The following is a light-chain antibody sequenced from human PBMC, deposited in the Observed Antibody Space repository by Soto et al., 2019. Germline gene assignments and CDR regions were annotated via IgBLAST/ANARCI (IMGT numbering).Light chain of an antibody. Sequence: AIQMTQSPSSLSASVGDRVTITCRASQGIRNDLGWYQQKQVKAPKLLIYAASSLQSGVPSRFSSSGSGTDFTLTISSLQPEDFATYYCLQDYNYPLTFGQGTKVEIK. CDR3: LQDYNYPLT. CDR2: AAS. J-gene: IGKJ1*01. CDR1: QGIRND. V-gene: IGKV1-6*01.